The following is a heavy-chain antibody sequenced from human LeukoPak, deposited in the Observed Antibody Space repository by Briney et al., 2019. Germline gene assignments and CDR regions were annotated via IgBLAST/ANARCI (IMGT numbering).Heavy chain of an antibody. J-gene: IGHJ5*02. CDR1: GGTFSSYA. D-gene: IGHD6-13*01. CDR2: IIPILGIA. Sequence: ASVKVSCKASGGTFSSYAISWVRQAPGQGLEWMGRIIPILGIANYAQKFQGRVTITAGKSTSTAYMELSSLRSEDTAVYYCARQEPGIAAAGTFDPWGQGTLVTVSS. V-gene: IGHV1-69*04. CDR3: ARQEPGIAAAGTFDP.